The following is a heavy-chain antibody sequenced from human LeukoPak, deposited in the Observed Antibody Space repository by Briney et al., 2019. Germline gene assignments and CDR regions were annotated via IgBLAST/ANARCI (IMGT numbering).Heavy chain of an antibody. Sequence: PGGSLRLSCAASGFTFSNYGMHWVRQAPVKGLEWLAAIFYDGSNKYYADTVKGRFTISRDNSKNTLYLQVNSLRAEDTAVYYCARDQALYFSYGDYWGQGTLVTVSS. CDR1: GFTFSNYG. D-gene: IGHD2/OR15-2a*01. V-gene: IGHV3-33*01. CDR2: IFYDGSNK. CDR3: ARDQALYFSYGDY. J-gene: IGHJ4*02.